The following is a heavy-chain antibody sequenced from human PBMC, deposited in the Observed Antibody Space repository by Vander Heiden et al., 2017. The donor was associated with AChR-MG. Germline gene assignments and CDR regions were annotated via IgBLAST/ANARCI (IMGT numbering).Heavy chain of an antibody. CDR3: ARDDYSSSPAGYYYGMDV. J-gene: IGHJ6*02. D-gene: IGHD6-6*01. CDR2: INPNSGGT. V-gene: IGHV1-2*02. CDR1: GYTFTGYC. Sequence: QVQLVQSGAEVKKPGASVKVSCKASGYTFTGYCMHWVRQAPGQGLEWMGWINPNSGGTNYAQKFQGRVTMTRDTSISTAYMELSRLRSDDTAVYYCARDDYSSSPAGYYYGMDVWGQGTTVTVSS.